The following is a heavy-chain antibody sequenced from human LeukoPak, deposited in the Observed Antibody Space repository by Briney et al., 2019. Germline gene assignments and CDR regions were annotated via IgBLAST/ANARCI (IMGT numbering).Heavy chain of an antibody. V-gene: IGHV1-46*01. CDR1: GYTFIEYY. CDR3: ARGQLGPTSAPFDS. CDR2: VNPAGGST. D-gene: IGHD6-13*01. Sequence: ASVKVSCMTSGYTFIEYYLHWVRPTPGHAFAYMGIVNPAGGSTSYHHNFQGRVTMTREAPTTTIYMELRNLTSDDTAVYYCARGQLGPTSAPFDSWGQGTLVTVSS. J-gene: IGHJ4*02.